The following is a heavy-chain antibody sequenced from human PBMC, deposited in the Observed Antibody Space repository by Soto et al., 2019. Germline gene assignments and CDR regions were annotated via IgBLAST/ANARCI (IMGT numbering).Heavy chain of an antibody. Sequence: SQTLSLTCAIFGDSVSSDSAAWNWIRQSPSRGLEWLGRTYYRSKWNDDYAVSVKSRITISPDTSKNQFSLQLNSVTPEDTAVYYCVRERGYGSGWDTGWFDPWRRGTLVTVSA. CDR1: GDSVSSDSAA. CDR3: VRERGYGSGWDTGWFDP. V-gene: IGHV6-1*01. D-gene: IGHD6-19*01. CDR2: TYYRSKWND. J-gene: IGHJ5*02.